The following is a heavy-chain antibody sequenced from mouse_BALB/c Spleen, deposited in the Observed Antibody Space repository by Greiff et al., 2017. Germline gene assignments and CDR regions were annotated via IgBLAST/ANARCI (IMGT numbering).Heavy chain of an antibody. Sequence: EVKLVESGGGLVKPGGSLKLSCAASGFTFSSYTMSWVRQTPEKRLEWVATISSGGGNTYYPDSVKGRFTISRDNAKNNLYLQMSSLRSEDTALYYCARHGSSYYFDYWGQGTTLTVSS. CDR2: ISSGGGNT. D-gene: IGHD1-1*01. J-gene: IGHJ2*01. CDR1: GFTFSSYT. CDR3: ARHGSSYYFDY. V-gene: IGHV5-9*03.